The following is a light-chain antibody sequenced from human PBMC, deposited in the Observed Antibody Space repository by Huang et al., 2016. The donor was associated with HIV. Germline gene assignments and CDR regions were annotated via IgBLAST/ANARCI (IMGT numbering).Light chain of an antibody. CDR1: QSISPY. CDR3: QQRGNWPLT. V-gene: IGKV3-11*01. Sequence: EIVLTQSPATRSLSPGERATLSCRASQSISPYLAWYQQKPGQAPRLLIFAASHRAAGIPARFSGSGSGTDFTLTISSLEPEYFAVYYCQQRGNWPLTFGGGTKVEIK. J-gene: IGKJ4*01. CDR2: AAS.